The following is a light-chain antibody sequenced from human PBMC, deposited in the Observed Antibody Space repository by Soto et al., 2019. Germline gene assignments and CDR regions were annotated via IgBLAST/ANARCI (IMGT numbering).Light chain of an antibody. CDR1: QSVSRSF. Sequence: EIVLTQPPGTLSLSPGERATLSCRASQSVSRSFLAWYQQKPGQAPRLLIYGASSRATGIPDRFSGSGSGTDFTLTISRLEPEDFAVYYCHQYGSSPATFGQGTKVDIK. CDR3: HQYGSSPAT. CDR2: GAS. J-gene: IGKJ1*01. V-gene: IGKV3-20*01.